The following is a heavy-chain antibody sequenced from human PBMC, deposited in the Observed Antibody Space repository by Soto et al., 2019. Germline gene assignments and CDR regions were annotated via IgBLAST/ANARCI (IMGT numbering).Heavy chain of an antibody. J-gene: IGHJ4*02. CDR3: ARDAIVATVESFDY. CDR1: GFTFSSYS. CDR2: ISSSSSTI. D-gene: IGHD5-12*01. V-gene: IGHV3-48*01. Sequence: GGSLRLSCAASGFTFSSYSMNWVRQAPGKGLEWVSYISSSSSTIYYADSVKGRFTISRDNAKNSLYLQINSLRAEDTAVYYCARDAIVATVESFDYWGQGTLVTVSS.